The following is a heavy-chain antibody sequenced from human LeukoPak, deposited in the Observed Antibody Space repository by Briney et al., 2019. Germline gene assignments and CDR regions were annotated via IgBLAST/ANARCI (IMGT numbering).Heavy chain of an antibody. V-gene: IGHV4-39*07. CDR2: INHSGST. CDR3: ARLDYGDYIWYFDL. CDR1: GGSISTSNYY. D-gene: IGHD4-17*01. J-gene: IGHJ2*01. Sequence: SETLSLTCTVSGGSISTSNYYWGWIRQPPGKGLEWIGEINHSGSTNYNPSLKSRVTISVDTSKNQFSLKLSSVTAADTAVYYCARLDYGDYIWYFDLWGRGTLVTVSS.